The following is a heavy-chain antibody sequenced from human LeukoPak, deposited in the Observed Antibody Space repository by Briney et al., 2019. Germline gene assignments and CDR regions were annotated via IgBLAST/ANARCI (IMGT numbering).Heavy chain of an antibody. Sequence: SETLSLTCTVSGYSISSGYYWGWIRQPPGKGLEWIGSIYHSGSTYYNPSLKSRVTISVDTSKNQFSLKLSSVTAADTAVYYCARGAYDYVWGSYRFTYWGQGTLVTVP. D-gene: IGHD3-16*02. V-gene: IGHV4-38-2*02. CDR2: IYHSGST. CDR1: GYSISSGYY. J-gene: IGHJ4*02. CDR3: ARGAYDYVWGSYRFTY.